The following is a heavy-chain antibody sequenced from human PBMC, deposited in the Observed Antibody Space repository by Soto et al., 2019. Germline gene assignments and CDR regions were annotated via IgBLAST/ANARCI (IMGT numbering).Heavy chain of an antibody. CDR1: GGSISSYY. CDR2: IYYSGST. CDR3: ARQGGYCSSTSCYRGNWFDP. J-gene: IGHJ5*02. Sequence: PSETLSLTCTVSGGSISSYYWSWIRQPPGKGLEWIGYIYYSGSTNYNPSLKSRVTISVDTSKNQFSLKLSSVTAADTAVYYCARQGGYCSSTSCYRGNWFDPWGQGTLVTVSS. V-gene: IGHV4-59*08. D-gene: IGHD2-2*01.